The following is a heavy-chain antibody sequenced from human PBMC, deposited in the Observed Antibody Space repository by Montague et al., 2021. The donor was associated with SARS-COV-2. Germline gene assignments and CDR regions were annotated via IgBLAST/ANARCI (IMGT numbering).Heavy chain of an antibody. CDR1: GDSISNSNW. J-gene: IGHJ6*02. Sequence: SETLSLTCTVSGDSISNSNWWTWVRQSPGRGLEWIGEIFRSGDSNYNPSLKSRVTMSVDMSRNQFSLSLSNVTAADTAIYYCTRDRGIAAADNYYYGMDVWGPGTTVTVSS. CDR2: IFRSGDS. V-gene: IGHV4-4*02. CDR3: TRDRGIAAADNYYYGMDV. D-gene: IGHD6-13*01.